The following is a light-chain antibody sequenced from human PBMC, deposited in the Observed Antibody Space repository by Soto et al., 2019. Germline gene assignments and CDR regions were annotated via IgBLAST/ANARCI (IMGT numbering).Light chain of an antibody. V-gene: IGLV1-44*01. Sequence: QPVLTQPPSASGTPGQRVTIFCSGSTSNIGGSTVNWYQHLPGTAPKLLIFGNNRRPSGVPDRFSGSKSGTSASLAISGLQSEDAADYHCAAWDDSLNGPVFGGGTKVTVL. CDR2: GNN. CDR3: AAWDDSLNGPV. CDR1: TSNIGGST. J-gene: IGLJ3*02.